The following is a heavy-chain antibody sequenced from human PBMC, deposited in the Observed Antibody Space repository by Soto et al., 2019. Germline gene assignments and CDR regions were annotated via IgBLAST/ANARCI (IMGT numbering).Heavy chain of an antibody. CDR3: ASMSGYFEY. V-gene: IGHV3-23*01. Sequence: PGRSLRLSCADSGFRFSSYSVSLARQTPGKGMGWVAAIPATGERAYYADSVPGRFTIYRSNSKKTHYLPRTSLRAEDTAMYDCASMSGYFEYWRQGTAVTVSS. CDR2: IPATGERA. D-gene: IGHD3-22*01. J-gene: IGHJ4*02. CDR1: GFRFSSYS.